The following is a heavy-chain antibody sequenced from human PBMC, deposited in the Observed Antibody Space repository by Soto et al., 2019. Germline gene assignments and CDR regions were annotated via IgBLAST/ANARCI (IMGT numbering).Heavy chain of an antibody. J-gene: IGHJ4*02. CDR2: ISSTTNYI. V-gene: IGHV3-21*06. CDR1: GFTFTRYS. CDR3: ARESEDLTSNFDY. Sequence: GGSLRLSCVASGFTFTRYSMNWVRQAPGKGLEWVSSISSTTNYIYYGDSMKGRFTISRDNAKNSLYLEMNSLRAEDTAVYYCARESEDLTSNFDYWGQGTLVTVSS.